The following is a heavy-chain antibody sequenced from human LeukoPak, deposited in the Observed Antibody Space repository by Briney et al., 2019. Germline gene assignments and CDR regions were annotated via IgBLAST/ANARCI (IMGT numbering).Heavy chain of an antibody. Sequence: SETLSLTCTVSGGSISSSSYYWGWIRQPPGKGLEWIGSIYYSGSTYYNPSLKSRVTISVDTSKNQFSLKLSSVTAADTAVYYCARRKKRVGATLFDYWGQGTLVTVSS. V-gene: IGHV4-39*07. CDR2: IYYSGST. CDR1: GGSISSSSYY. D-gene: IGHD1-26*01. J-gene: IGHJ4*02. CDR3: ARRKKRVGATLFDY.